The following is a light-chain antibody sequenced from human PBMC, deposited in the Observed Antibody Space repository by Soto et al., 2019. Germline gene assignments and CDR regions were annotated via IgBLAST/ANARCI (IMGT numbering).Light chain of an antibody. V-gene: IGLV2-14*01. CDR1: NSDIGSYKY. CDR2: EVR. J-gene: IGLJ1*01. CDR3: SSYTSSGTPYV. Sequence: QSALTQPASVSGSPGQSITISCAGSNSDIGSYKYVSWFQQHPGNAPKLIISEVRARPSGVSTRFSGSKSGNTASLTISGLQPEDEADYYCSSYTSSGTPYVFGTGTKVTVL.